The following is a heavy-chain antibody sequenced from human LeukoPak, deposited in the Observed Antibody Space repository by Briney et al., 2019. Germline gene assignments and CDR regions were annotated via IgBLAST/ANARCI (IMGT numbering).Heavy chain of an antibody. J-gene: IGHJ6*02. CDR3: ARGGGLNV. CDR2: INHNGNVN. Sequence: GSLRLSCAASGFTFSSYWMNWARQAPGKGLEWVASINHNGNVNYYVDSVKGRFTISRDNAKNSLYLQMSNLRAEDTAVYFCARGGGLNVWGQGATVTVSS. V-gene: IGHV3-7*03. CDR1: GFTFSSYW. D-gene: IGHD3-16*01.